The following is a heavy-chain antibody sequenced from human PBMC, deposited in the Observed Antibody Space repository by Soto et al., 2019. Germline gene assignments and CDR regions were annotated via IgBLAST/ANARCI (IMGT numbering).Heavy chain of an antibody. J-gene: IGHJ4*02. CDR2: IYYSGST. Sequence: PSETLSLTCTVSGGSISSSSYYWGWIRQPPGKGLEWIGSIYYSGSTNYSPSFQGHVTISADKSISTAYLQWSSLKASDTAMYYCAIECSGGSCPFDYWGQGTLVTVSS. D-gene: IGHD2-15*01. CDR3: AIECSGGSCPFDY. CDR1: GGSISSSSYY. V-gene: IGHV4-39*07.